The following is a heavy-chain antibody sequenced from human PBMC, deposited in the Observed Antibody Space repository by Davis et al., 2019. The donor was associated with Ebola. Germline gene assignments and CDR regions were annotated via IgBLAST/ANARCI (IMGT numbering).Heavy chain of an antibody. CDR2: IWYDGNNK. J-gene: IGHJ4*02. CDR3: AKSDYADRFYFDY. D-gene: IGHD4-17*01. V-gene: IGHV3-33*06. Sequence: GGSLRLSCAASGFTFSNSWMSWVRHAPGKGLEWVALIWYDGNNKFYADSVKGRFTVSRDNYNNTVYLQMNSLRAEDTAVYYCAKSDYADRFYFDYWGQGTLVTVSS. CDR1: GFTFSNSW.